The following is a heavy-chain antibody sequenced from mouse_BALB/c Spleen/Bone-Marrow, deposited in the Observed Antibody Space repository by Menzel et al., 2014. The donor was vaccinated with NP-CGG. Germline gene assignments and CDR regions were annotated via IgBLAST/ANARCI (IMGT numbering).Heavy chain of an antibody. D-gene: IGHD2-14*01. Sequence: DLVKPGASVKLSCKASGYTFTSYWINWIKQRPGQGLEWIGRIAPGSGSTYYNEMFKGKATLTVDTSSSPAYILLSSLSSEDSAVYFCAYYRYDVNYWGQGTTLTVSS. J-gene: IGHJ2*01. V-gene: IGHV1S41*01. CDR2: IAPGSGST. CDR1: GYTFTSYW. CDR3: AYYRYDVNY.